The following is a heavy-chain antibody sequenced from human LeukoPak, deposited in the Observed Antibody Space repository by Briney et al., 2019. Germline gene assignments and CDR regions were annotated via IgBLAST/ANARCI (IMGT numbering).Heavy chain of an antibody. J-gene: IGHJ4*02. Sequence: GGSLRLSCAAAGLTFSSYAMNWVRQAPGKGLEWVSVITGSGDSTYYADSVKGRFTISRDNSKNTQYLQMNSLRAEDTAVYYCAKSWDTPFGRFISIDYWGQGTLVTVSS. D-gene: IGHD3-16*02. V-gene: IGHV3-23*01. CDR2: ITGSGDST. CDR1: GLTFSSYA. CDR3: AKSWDTPFGRFISIDY.